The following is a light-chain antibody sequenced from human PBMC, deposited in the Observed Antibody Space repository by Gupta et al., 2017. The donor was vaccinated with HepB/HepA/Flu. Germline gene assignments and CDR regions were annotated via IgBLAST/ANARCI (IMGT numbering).Light chain of an antibody. V-gene: IGKV3-20*01. CDR1: RRVSSSY. CDR2: CAS. CDR3: QQDCSSPWT. Sequence: EIVLTQSPGTLSLSPGERSTLPCRASRRVSSSYLAWYQQKPGQAPRLLIYCASSRATGIPDRFSGSGSGTDFTLTISRLEPEDFAVYTCQQDCSSPWTFGQGTKVEIK. J-gene: IGKJ1*01.